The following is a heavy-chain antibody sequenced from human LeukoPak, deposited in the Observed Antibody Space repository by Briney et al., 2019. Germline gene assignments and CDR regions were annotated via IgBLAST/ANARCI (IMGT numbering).Heavy chain of an antibody. J-gene: IGHJ4*02. CDR2: ISYDGSNK. CDR1: GFTFSSYG. V-gene: IGHV3-30*18. D-gene: IGHD2-2*01. CDR3: AKDSSTSCHD. Sequence: GGSLRLSCAASGFTFSSYGMHWVRQAPGKGLEWVAVISYDGSNKYYADSVKGRFTISRDNSKNTLYLQMNSLSAEDTAVYYCAKDSSTSCHDWGQGSLVTVSS.